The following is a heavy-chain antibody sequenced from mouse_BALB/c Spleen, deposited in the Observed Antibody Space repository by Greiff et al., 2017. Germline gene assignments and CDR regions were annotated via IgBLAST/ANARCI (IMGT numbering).Heavy chain of an antibody. J-gene: IGHJ3*01. V-gene: IGHV3-2*02. CDR1: GYSFTSDYV. CDR2: ISYSGST. CDR3: ARSGGNPAWFAY. D-gene: IGHD2-1*01. Sequence: EVQLQESGPGLVKPSQSLSLTCTVSGYSFTSDYVWYWIRQLPGNKLEWMGYISYSGSTSYNPSLKSRISITRDTSKNQFFLQLNSMTTEDTATYYCARSGGNPAWFAYWGQGTLVTVSA.